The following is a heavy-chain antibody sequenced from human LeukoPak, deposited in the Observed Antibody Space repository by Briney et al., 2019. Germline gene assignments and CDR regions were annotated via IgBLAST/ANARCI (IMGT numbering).Heavy chain of an antibody. J-gene: IGHJ5*02. Sequence: ASVKVSCKASGYTFTSYGISWVRQAPGQGLEWMGWINPNSGGTNYAQKFQGRVTMTRDTSISTAYMELSRLRSDDTAVYYCARDIGYCSGGSCYGFWFDPWGQGTLVTVSS. D-gene: IGHD2-15*01. V-gene: IGHV1-2*02. CDR3: ARDIGYCSGGSCYGFWFDP. CDR2: INPNSGGT. CDR1: GYTFTSYG.